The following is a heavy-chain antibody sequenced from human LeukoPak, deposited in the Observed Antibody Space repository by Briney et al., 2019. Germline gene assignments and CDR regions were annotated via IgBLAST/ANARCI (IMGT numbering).Heavy chain of an antibody. CDR2: INPSGGST. CDR1: GYTFTSYY. Sequence: ASLKVSCKASGYTFTSYYMHWVRQAPGQGLEGMGIINPSGGSTSYAQKFQGRVTMTRDTSTSTVYMELSSLRSEDTAVYYCARAYNWNDCFDYWGQGTLVTVSS. D-gene: IGHD1-20*01. V-gene: IGHV1-46*01. CDR3: ARAYNWNDCFDY. J-gene: IGHJ4*02.